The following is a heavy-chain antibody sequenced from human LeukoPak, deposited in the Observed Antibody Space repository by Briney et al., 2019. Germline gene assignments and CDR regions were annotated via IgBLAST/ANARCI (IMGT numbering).Heavy chain of an antibody. V-gene: IGHV3-7*01. CDR1: GFTFSSYW. Sequence: GGSLRLSCAASGFTFSSYWLSWVRQAPGKGLEGVANIKQHGSEKYYVDSVKGRFTISRDNAKNSLYLQMNSLRAEDTAVYYCATHIVVVPAAIGWFDPWGQGTLVTVSS. J-gene: IGHJ5*02. CDR2: IKQHGSEK. D-gene: IGHD2-2*02. CDR3: ATHIVVVPAAIGWFDP.